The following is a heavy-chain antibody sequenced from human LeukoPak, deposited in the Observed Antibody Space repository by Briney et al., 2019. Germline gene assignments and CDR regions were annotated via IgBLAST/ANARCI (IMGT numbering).Heavy chain of an antibody. CDR1: GGSISSGDYY. V-gene: IGHV4-30-4*01. CDR3: AREGYYYGSGCLDP. Sequence: SQTLSLTCTVSGGSISSGDYYWSWIRQPPGKGLEWIGYIYYSGSTYYIPSLKSRVTISVDTSKNQFSLKLSSVTAADTAVYYCAREGYYYGSGCLDPWGQGTLVTVSS. CDR2: IYYSGST. J-gene: IGHJ5*02. D-gene: IGHD3-10*01.